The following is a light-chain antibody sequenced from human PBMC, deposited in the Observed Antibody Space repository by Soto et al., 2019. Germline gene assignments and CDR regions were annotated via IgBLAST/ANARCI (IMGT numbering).Light chain of an antibody. CDR2: GVN. Sequence: QSALTQPPSASGSPGQSVTISCTETSSDVGGYNYVSWYQQHPGKAPQLVIYGVNKRASGVPDRFSGSKSGNTASLTVSGLQAEDEADYYCSSYAGSNILYVFGTGTKVTVL. J-gene: IGLJ1*01. V-gene: IGLV2-8*01. CDR3: SSYAGSNILYV. CDR1: SSDVGGYNY.